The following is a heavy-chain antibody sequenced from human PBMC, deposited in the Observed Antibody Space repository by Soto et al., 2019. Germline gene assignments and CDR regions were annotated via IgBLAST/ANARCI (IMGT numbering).Heavy chain of an antibody. D-gene: IGHD6-13*01. V-gene: IGHV1-3*01. J-gene: IGHJ5*02. CDR1: GYTFTSYG. CDR2: INAANGDT. CDR3: VRRHVSATGIDWFDP. Sequence: LKVSCKASGYTFTSYGIHWVRQAPGQRLEWMGWINAANGDTKYSPKFQGRVTITRDTSASTAYMELSSLRSEDTAVYYCVRRHVSATGIDWFDPWGQGTLVTVSS.